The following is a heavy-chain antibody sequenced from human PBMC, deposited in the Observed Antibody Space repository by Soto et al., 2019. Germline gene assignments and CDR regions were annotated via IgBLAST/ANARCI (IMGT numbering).Heavy chain of an antibody. CDR1: GFTFSSYA. CDR2: ISGSGGST. D-gene: IGHD6-13*01. Sequence: LRLSCAASGFTFSSYAMSWVRQAPGKGLEWVSAISGSGGSTYYADSVKGRFTISRDNSKNTLYLQMNSLRAEDTAVYYCAKPNIAAAGSFYDFDYWGQGTLVTVSS. CDR3: AKPNIAAAGSFYDFDY. J-gene: IGHJ4*02. V-gene: IGHV3-23*01.